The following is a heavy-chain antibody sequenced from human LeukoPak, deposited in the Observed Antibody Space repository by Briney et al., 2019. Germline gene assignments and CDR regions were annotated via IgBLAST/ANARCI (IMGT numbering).Heavy chain of an antibody. CDR1: GFTFSTYW. Sequence: GGSLRLSCAASGFTFSTYWMTWVRQAPGRGLEWVANINQNGGETYYVDSVKGRFTISRDNAKNSLYLQMNSLTAEDTAVYYCAKDEAGSFYNYWGQGTLVTVSS. V-gene: IGHV3-7*04. J-gene: IGHJ4*02. D-gene: IGHD2-15*01. CDR2: INQNGGET. CDR3: AKDEAGSFYNY.